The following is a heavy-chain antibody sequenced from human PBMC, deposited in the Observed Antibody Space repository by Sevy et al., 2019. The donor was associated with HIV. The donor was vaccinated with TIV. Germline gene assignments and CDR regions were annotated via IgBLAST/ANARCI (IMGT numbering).Heavy chain of an antibody. J-gene: IGHJ4*02. D-gene: IGHD6-19*01. V-gene: IGHV1-69*13. Sequence: GPSVKVSCKASGGTFSSYGISWVRQAPGQGLEWMGGIIPILGTVNYAQKFQGRVTITADESTKTAYMELSSLRSEDTAGYYCARGGGNGWYYFDYWGQETLVTVSS. CDR3: ARGGGNGWYYFDY. CDR2: IIPILGTV. CDR1: GGTFSSYG.